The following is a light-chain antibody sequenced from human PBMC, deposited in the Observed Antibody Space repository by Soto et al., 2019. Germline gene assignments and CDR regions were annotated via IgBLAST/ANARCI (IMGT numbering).Light chain of an antibody. J-gene: IGKJ1*01. CDR1: QTVSNSY. CDR3: QPYGSSPWT. V-gene: IGKV3-20*01. CDR2: GAS. Sequence: EIVLTQSPGTLSLSPGERATLSCRASQTVSNSYIAWYQQKPGQAPRLLIYGASSRATGIPDRFSGSGSGTDFALTISRLEPEDFAVYYFQPYGSSPWTFGQGTKVEIK.